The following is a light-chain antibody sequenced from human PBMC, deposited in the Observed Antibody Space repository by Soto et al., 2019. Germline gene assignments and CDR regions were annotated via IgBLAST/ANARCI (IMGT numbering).Light chain of an antibody. CDR2: EAS. V-gene: IGKV1-5*02. J-gene: IGKJ1*01. CDR1: RSVDKW. CDR3: QHDYSSWT. Sequence: DIQMTQSPSTLSASLGDRVTIICRASRSVDKWLAWYQQKSGKAPTLLIYEASHLQSGVPSRFGGSGSGTEFTITIKHLQADDVATYYWQHDYSSWTFGQGTKVEIK.